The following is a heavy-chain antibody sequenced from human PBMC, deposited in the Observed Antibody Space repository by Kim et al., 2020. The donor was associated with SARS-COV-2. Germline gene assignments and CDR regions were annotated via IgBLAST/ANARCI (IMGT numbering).Heavy chain of an antibody. CDR3: ARDLIGSSGWYEADYGMDV. D-gene: IGHD6-19*01. CDR1: GGTFSSYA. CDR2: IIPIFGTA. Sequence: SVKVSCKASGGTFSSYAISWVRQAPGQGLEWMGGIIPIFGTANYAQKFQGRVTITADESTSTAYMELSSLRSEDTAVYYCARDLIGSSGWYEADYGMDVWGQGTTVTVSS. V-gene: IGHV1-69*13. J-gene: IGHJ6*02.